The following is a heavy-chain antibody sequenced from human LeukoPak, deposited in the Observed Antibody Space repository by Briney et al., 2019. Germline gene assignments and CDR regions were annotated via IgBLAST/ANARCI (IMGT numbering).Heavy chain of an antibody. D-gene: IGHD3-3*01. J-gene: IGHJ5*02. CDR2: ILSDGSKE. CDR1: GFTFSSYG. CDR3: ARRGDFWSGYYSDWFDP. V-gene: IGHV3-33*01. Sequence: GGSLRLSCAASGFTFSSYGMHWVRQAPGKGLEWVAVILSDGSKEFYTDSVKGRFTISRDNSKNTLYLQMNSLRAEDTAVYYCARRGDFWSGYYSDWFDPWGQGTLVTVSS.